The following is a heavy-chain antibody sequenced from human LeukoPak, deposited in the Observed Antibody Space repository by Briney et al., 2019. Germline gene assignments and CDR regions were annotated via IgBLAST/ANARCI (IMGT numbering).Heavy chain of an antibody. J-gene: IGHJ4*02. CDR3: ARDLSFSPDY. CDR1: GFTFRSSW. V-gene: IGHV3-74*01. CDR2: ISPDGDFK. Sequence: GGSLRLSCAASGFTFRSSWMHWFRQVPGKGLVWVSHISPDGDFKDYADSVKGRFIISRDNAKNTLFLQMNRLRAEDTALYFCARDLSFSPDYWGQGTLVTVSS.